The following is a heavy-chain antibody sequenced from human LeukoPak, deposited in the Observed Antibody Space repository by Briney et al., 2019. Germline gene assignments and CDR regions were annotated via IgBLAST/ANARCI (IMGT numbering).Heavy chain of an antibody. CDR2: MNPNSGNT. J-gene: IGHJ6*03. Sequence: GASAKVSCKASGYTFTSYDINWVRQATGQGLEWMGWMNPNSGNTGYAQKFQGRVTMTRNTSISTAYMELSSLRSEDTAVYYCARGRLPGGSYQQSPDSYYYYYMDVWGKGTTVTISS. CDR3: ARGRLPGGSYQQSPDSYYYYYMDV. V-gene: IGHV1-8*01. D-gene: IGHD1-26*01. CDR1: GYTFTSYD.